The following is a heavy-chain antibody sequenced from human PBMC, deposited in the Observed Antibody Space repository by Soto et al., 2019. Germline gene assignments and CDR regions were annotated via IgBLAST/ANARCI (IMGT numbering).Heavy chain of an antibody. CDR1: GFTFSRYG. V-gene: IGHV3-30*18. CDR2: ISYDGSNK. Sequence: SLRLSWAASGFTFSRYGMHWVRQAPGKGLEWVAVISYDGSNKYYADSVKGRFTISRDNSKNTLYLQMNSLRAEDTAVYYCAKDLMITFTPYYYYGMDVRGQGTTVTVSS. D-gene: IGHD3-16*01. CDR3: AKDLMITFTPYYYYGMDV. J-gene: IGHJ6*02.